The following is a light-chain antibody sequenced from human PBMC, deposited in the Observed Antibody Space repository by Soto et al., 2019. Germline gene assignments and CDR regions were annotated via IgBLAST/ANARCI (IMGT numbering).Light chain of an antibody. CDR1: QGISSY. J-gene: IGKJ1*01. CDR3: QKYNTAPWT. Sequence: IWLPQSPSSLSASIGDRVPITRRASQGISSYLAWYQQKPGKVPKLLIYAASTLHSGVPSRFSGSRSGTDFTLAISSLQPEDVATYYCQKYNTAPWTFGQGTKVDIK. CDR2: AAS. V-gene: IGKV1-27*01.